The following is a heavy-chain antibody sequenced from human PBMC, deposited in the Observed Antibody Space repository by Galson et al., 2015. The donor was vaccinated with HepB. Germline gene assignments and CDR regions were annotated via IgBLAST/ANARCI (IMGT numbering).Heavy chain of an antibody. CDR1: GYTFTSYA. CDR3: AREQIVVVPAAPPYYYYYGMDV. Sequence: SVKVSCKASGYTFTSYAMHWVRQAPGQRLEWMGWINAGNGNTKYSQKFQGRVTVTRDTSASTAYMELSSLRSEDTAVYYCAREQIVVVPAAPPYYYYYGMDVWGQGTTVTVSS. V-gene: IGHV1-3*01. J-gene: IGHJ6*02. D-gene: IGHD2-2*01. CDR2: INAGNGNT.